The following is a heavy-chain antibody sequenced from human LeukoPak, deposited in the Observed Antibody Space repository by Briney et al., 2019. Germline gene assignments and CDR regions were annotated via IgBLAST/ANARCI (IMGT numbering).Heavy chain of an antibody. Sequence: GGSLRLSCAASGFTFSSYAMHWVRQAPGQGLEWVAVISYDGSNKYYADSVKGRFTISRDNSKNTLYLQMNSLRAEDTAVYYCASPAAGTSGFDYWGQGTLVTVSS. J-gene: IGHJ4*02. V-gene: IGHV3-30*04. CDR3: ASPAAGTSGFDY. CDR2: ISYDGSNK. CDR1: GFTFSSYA. D-gene: IGHD6-13*01.